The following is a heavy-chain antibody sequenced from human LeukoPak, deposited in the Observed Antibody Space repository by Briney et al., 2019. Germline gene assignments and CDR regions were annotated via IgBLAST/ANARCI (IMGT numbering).Heavy chain of an antibody. CDR1: GFTFSSYG. D-gene: IGHD1-26*01. Sequence: GGSLRLSCAASGFTFSSYGMSWVRQAPGKGLEWVSSIRSSTTYVYYADSVKGRFTISRDNAKNTVSPEMNRLRVEDTAVYYCARDVVQDGLMRYEGAFWGQGTLVTVAS. J-gene: IGHJ4*02. CDR2: IRSSTTYV. V-gene: IGHV3-21*04. CDR3: ARDVVQDGLMRYEGAF.